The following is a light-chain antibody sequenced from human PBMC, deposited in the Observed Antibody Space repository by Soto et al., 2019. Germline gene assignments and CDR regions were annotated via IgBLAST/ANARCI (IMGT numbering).Light chain of an antibody. Sequence: AIPLTQSPSSLSASVGDRVTITCRASQGISGALAWYQQKPGKAPKLLIYDASSLESGVPSRFSGSRSGTEFTLTISSLQPEYFATYYCQQFNSYPITFGQGTRLEIK. CDR1: QGISGA. CDR2: DAS. J-gene: IGKJ5*01. V-gene: IGKV1-13*02. CDR3: QQFNSYPIT.